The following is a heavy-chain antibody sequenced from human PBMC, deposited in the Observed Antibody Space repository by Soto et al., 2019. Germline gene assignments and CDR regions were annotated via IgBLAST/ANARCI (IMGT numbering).Heavy chain of an antibody. CDR3: VSSHETDDYYYDF. J-gene: IGHJ4*02. D-gene: IGHD3-9*01. V-gene: IGHV4-4*02. CDR1: GGSISSSNW. Sequence: KTSETLSLTCTVSGGSISSSNWWSWVRQTPGKGLEWIGEIYHGGSTNYHPSLKSRVTILLDKSNNQISLTLSSVTAADTAIYFCVSSHETDDYYYDFWGQGTLVTVSS. CDR2: IYHGGST.